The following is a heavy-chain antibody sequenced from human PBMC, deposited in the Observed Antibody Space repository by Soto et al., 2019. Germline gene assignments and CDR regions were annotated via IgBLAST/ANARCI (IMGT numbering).Heavy chain of an antibody. J-gene: IGHJ4*02. D-gene: IGHD6-13*01. Sequence: SETLSLTCAVYGGSFSGYYWSWIRQPPGKGLEWSGEINHSGSTNYNPSLKSRVTISVDTSKNQFSLKLSSVTAADTAVYYCARGGQQLVSDYWGQGTLVTVSS. CDR1: GGSFSGYY. CDR3: ARGGQQLVSDY. V-gene: IGHV4-34*01. CDR2: INHSGST.